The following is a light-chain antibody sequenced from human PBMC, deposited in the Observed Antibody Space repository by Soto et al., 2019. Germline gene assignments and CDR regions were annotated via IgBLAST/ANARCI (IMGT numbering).Light chain of an antibody. J-gene: IGKJ1*01. CDR2: GAS. Sequence: EIVMTQSPATLSVSPGERATLSCRASQSVSINLAWYQQRPGQAPRLLIYGASTRALGIPARFSGSGSGTDFTLTISRLEPEDFAVYYCQEYGSSPRTFGQGTKVDI. V-gene: IGKV3-15*01. CDR3: QEYGSSPRT. CDR1: QSVSIN.